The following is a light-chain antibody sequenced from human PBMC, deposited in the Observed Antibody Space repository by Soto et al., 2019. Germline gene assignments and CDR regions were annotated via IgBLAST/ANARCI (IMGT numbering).Light chain of an antibody. V-gene: IGKV3-11*01. J-gene: IGKJ5*01. Sequence: EIMLTQSLATVALTQGERATLSCRASQSVSSKLAWYQQKPGQAPRLLIYDASNRATGIPARFSGSGSGTDFTLTISSLEPEDFALYYCQQRSNWPRITFGQGRRLE. CDR2: DAS. CDR3: QQRSNWPRIT. CDR1: QSVSSK.